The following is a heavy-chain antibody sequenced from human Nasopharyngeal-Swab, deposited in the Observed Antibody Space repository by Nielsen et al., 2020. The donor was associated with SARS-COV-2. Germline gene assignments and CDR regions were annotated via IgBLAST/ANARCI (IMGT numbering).Heavy chain of an antibody. CDR1: GFHFDDYW. D-gene: IGHD2-21*02. CDR2: IKQDGSEI. Sequence: GESLKISCVASGFHFDDYWMSWVRQAPGKGLEWVANIKQDGSEIFYLDSVKGRFTVSRDNAQNSVYLQMTALRAEDTAAYFCTRGDGRDVWGKGTTVTVS. CDR3: TRGDGRDV. J-gene: IGHJ6*03. V-gene: IGHV3-7*03.